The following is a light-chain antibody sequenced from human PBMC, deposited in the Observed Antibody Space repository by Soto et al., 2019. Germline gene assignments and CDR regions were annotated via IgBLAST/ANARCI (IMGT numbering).Light chain of an antibody. CDR3: HQRQSWPRT. J-gene: IGKJ1*01. CDR1: QAVNTR. Sequence: EIVLTQSPATLSSFPGDRVTLSCRASQAVNTRLAGYQHPPGQDPRLLSYLTSNRAAGIPARFSGSGSGTDCTLTISDVEPEDFAVYYCHQRQSWPRTFGQGTKVDI. V-gene: IGKV3-11*01. CDR2: LTS.